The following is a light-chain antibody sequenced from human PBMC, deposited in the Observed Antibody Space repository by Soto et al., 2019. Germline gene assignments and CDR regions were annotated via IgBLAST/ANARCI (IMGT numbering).Light chain of an antibody. CDR2: EVT. V-gene: IGLV2-8*01. CDR1: NSDVGGYNY. Sequence: QSALTQPPSASGSPGQSVTISCTGTNSDVGGYNYVSWYQQHPGKAPKLMIYEVTKRPSGVPDRFSGSKSGNTASLTVSGLQAEDEADYYCSSYAGSSKPDVFGTGTKVTVL. J-gene: IGLJ1*01. CDR3: SSYAGSSKPDV.